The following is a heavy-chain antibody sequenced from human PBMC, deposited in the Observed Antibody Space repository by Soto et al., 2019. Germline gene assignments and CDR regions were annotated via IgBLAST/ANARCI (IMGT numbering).Heavy chain of an antibody. Sequence: EEQLVESGGGLVQPGGSLRLSCVASGFILSGYDMHWVRQATGEGLEWVSAIGTAGDPYYSGSVKGRFTISRGNAENSVYLHMNSLRAGDTAVYYCARAGYDSSGYYFYAMDVWGPGTTVTVSS. J-gene: IGHJ6*02. CDR3: ARAGYDSSGYYFYAMDV. CDR2: IGTAGDP. D-gene: IGHD3-22*01. CDR1: GFILSGYD. V-gene: IGHV3-13*05.